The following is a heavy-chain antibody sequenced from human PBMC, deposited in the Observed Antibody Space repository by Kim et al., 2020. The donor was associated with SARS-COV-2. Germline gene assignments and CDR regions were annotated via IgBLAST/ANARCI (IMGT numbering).Heavy chain of an antibody. V-gene: IGHV1-3*01. D-gene: IGHD2-2*01. J-gene: IGHJ3*02. Sequence: QVRVTITRDTSASTAYMELSSLRSEDTAVYYCARESDCSSTSCYLGAFDIWGQGTMVTVSS. CDR3: ARESDCSSTSCYLGAFDI.